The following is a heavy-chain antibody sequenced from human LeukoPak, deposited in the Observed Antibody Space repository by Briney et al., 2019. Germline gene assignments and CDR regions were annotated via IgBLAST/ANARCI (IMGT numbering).Heavy chain of an antibody. CDR1: GGSFSGYY. CDR2: INHSGST. CDR3: ALVRGLRYFDWSPV. D-gene: IGHD3-9*01. Sequence: SETLSLTCAVYGGSFSGYYWSWIRQPPGKGLEWIGEINHSGSTNYNPSLKSRVTISVDTSKNQFSLKLSSVTAADTAVYYCALVRGLRYFDWSPVWGQGTLVTVSS. V-gene: IGHV4-34*01. J-gene: IGHJ4*02.